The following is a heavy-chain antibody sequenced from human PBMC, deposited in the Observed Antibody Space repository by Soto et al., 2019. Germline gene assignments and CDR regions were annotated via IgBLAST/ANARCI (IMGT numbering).Heavy chain of an antibody. CDR2: ISPMFGAA. CDR1: VGTFNTYA. V-gene: IGHV1-69*19. D-gene: IGHD3-10*01. Sequence: QVQLVQSGAEMKKPGSSVKVSCQSSVGTFNTYAMNWVRQAPGQGPEWMGDISPMFGAANYAPKFQGRVTITADESTGTSYMQLSSLTSEDTALYFCAREVQVHTPAFVYWGQGNLVTVSS. J-gene: IGHJ4*02. CDR3: AREVQVHTPAFVY.